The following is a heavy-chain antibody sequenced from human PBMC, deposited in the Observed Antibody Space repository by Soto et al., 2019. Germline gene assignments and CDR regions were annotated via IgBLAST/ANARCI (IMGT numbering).Heavy chain of an antibody. Sequence: QVQLVQSGAEVKKLGASVKVSCKASGYTFTSYGISWVRQAPGQGLEWMGWISAYNGNTNYAQKLQGRVTMTTDTSTSTACMELRSLRSDDTAVYYCASSLLVGYGLEGESDWGQGTLVTVSS. CDR3: ASSLLVGYGLEGESD. CDR1: GYTFTSYG. D-gene: IGHD5-18*01. V-gene: IGHV1-18*01. J-gene: IGHJ4*02. CDR2: ISAYNGNT.